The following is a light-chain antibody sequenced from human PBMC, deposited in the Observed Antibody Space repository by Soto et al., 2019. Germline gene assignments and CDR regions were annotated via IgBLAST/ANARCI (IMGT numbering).Light chain of an antibody. CDR2: DAS. V-gene: IGKV1-5*01. CDR3: QQYNSFSPYT. J-gene: IGKJ2*01. CDR1: QSISRW. Sequence: DIQMTQSPSTLSASVGDRVTITCRASQSISRWLAWYQQKPGKAPKVLIYDASSLQSGVPSRFSGSGSGTEFNLSITSLQPDDFATYYCQQYNSFSPYTFGQGTKLEIK.